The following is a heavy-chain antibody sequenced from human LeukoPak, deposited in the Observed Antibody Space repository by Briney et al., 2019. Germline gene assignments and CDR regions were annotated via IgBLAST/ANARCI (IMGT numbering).Heavy chain of an antibody. CDR1: GGTFSSYA. CDR2: IIPIFGTA. V-gene: IGHV1-69*13. Sequence: SVKVSSKASGGTFSSYAISWVRQAPGQGLEWMGGIIPIFGTANYAQKFQGRVTITADESTSTAYMELSSLRSEDTAVYYCARALSSYGSGSYVDWGQGTLVTVSS. D-gene: IGHD3-10*01. J-gene: IGHJ4*02. CDR3: ARALSSYGSGSYVD.